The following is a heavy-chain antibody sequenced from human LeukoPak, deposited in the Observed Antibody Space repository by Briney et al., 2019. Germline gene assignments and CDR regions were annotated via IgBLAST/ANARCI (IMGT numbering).Heavy chain of an antibody. CDR2: IYSGGST. J-gene: IGHJ3*02. D-gene: IGHD3-10*01. CDR1: GFTVSSNY. Sequence: GGSLRLSCAASGFTVSSNYMSWVRQAPGKGLEWVSVIYSGGSTYYADSLKGRFTTSRDNSKNTLYLQINSLRAEDTAVYYCARSGSYYNGNAFDIWGQGTMVTVSS. V-gene: IGHV3-53*01. CDR3: ARSGSYYNGNAFDI.